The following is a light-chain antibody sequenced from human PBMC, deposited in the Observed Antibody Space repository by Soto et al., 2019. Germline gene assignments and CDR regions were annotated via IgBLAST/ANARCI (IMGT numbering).Light chain of an antibody. V-gene: IGKV1-17*01. Sequence: DIEMPQFPSSLSASVGDRVTITCRASQGIRNDLGWYQQKPGKAPKRLIYAASSLQSVVPSRFSGSGSGTEFTLAISSLQPEDSATFYCLQHSTYPLTFGQGTKVEIK. CDR1: QGIRND. J-gene: IGKJ1*01. CDR2: AAS. CDR3: LQHSTYPLT.